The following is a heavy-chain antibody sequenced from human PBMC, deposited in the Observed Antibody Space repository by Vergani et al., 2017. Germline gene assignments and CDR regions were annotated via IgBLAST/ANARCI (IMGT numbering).Heavy chain of an antibody. D-gene: IGHD2-21*02. Sequence: QVQLQESGPGLVKPSETLSLPCTVSGGSISSYYWSWIRQPPGKGLEWIGYIYYSGSTNYNPSLKSRVTISVDTSKNQFSLKLSSVTAADTAVYYCARGIVVVTAIPEWFDPWGQGTLVTVSS. CDR1: GGSISSYY. V-gene: IGHV4-59*01. CDR3: ARGIVVVTAIPEWFDP. J-gene: IGHJ5*02. CDR2: IYYSGST.